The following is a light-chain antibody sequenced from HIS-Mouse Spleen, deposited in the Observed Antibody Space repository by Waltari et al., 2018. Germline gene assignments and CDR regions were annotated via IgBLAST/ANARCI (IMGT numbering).Light chain of an antibody. Sequence: QSALTQPASVSGSPGQSITISCTGTSSDVGSYNLVSWYQQHPGKAPKLMIYEGSKRPSGGSNRCSGSKSGKTASLTISGLQAEDEADYYCCSYAGSSTGVFGGGTKLTVL. CDR3: CSYAGSSTGV. CDR1: SSDVGSYNL. J-gene: IGLJ3*02. CDR2: EGS. V-gene: IGLV2-23*01.